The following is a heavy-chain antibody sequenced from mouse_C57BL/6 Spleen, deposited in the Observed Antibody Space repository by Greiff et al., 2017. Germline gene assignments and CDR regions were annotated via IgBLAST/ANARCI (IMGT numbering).Heavy chain of an antibody. CDR3: AGPMEASY. CDR2: IHPNSGST. V-gene: IGHV1-64*01. Sequence: VQLKQSGAELVKPGASVKLSCKASGYTFTSYWMHWVKQRPGQGLEWIGMIHPNSGSTNYNEKFKSKATLTVDKSSSSAYMQLSSLTSEDSAVYYCAGPMEASYWGQGTLVTVSA. J-gene: IGHJ3*01. CDR1: GYTFTSYW. D-gene: IGHD1-1*02.